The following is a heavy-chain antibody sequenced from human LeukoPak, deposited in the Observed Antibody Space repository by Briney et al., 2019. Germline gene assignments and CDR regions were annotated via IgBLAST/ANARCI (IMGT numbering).Heavy chain of an antibody. Sequence: GGSLRLSCAASGFTFSSHDMHWVRQATGKGLEWVSTIGTAGDTYYPGSVKGRFAISRENAKNSLYLQMNILKAGDTAVYYCARGGPGYYLDYWGQGTLVTVSP. CDR3: ARGGPGYYLDY. V-gene: IGHV3-13*01. CDR1: GFTFSSHD. J-gene: IGHJ4*02. CDR2: IGTAGDT.